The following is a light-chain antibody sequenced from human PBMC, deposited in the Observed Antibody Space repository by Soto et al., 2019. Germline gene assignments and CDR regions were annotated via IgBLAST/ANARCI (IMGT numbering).Light chain of an antibody. CDR3: QQYGRSPWT. CDR1: QSFGGNS. V-gene: IGKV3-20*01. J-gene: IGKJ1*01. Sequence: EIVLTQSPGTLSFSPGERATLSCRASQSFGGNSLAWYQQRPGQAPRLLIYNAAYRAAGIPDRFSGGGSGTDFTLSISRLEPEDFAVYQCQQYGRSPWTFGQGTKVEIK. CDR2: NAA.